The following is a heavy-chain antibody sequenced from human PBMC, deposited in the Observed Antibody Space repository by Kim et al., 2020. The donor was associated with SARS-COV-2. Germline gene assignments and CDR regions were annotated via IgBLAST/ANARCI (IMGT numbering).Heavy chain of an antibody. CDR3: ARVPRIVVVPAAIPGYFDL. J-gene: IGHJ2*01. V-gene: IGHV4-59*01. D-gene: IGHD2-2*02. Sequence: SRVTISVDTSKNQFSLKLSSVTAADTAVYYCARVPRIVVVPAAIPGYFDLWGRGTLVTVSS.